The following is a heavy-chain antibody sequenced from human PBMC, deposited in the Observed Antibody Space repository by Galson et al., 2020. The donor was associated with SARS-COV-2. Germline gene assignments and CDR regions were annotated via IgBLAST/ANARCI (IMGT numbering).Heavy chain of an antibody. J-gene: IGHJ4*02. CDR3: AKDRGNDYGDQLDF. Sequence: GGSLRLSCAASGFTFSRYAMAWVRQAPGKGLEWVSGISGGGGSTYYADSVKGRFTTSRDISQNTVYLQMSSLRAEDTAVYYCAKDRGNDYGDQLDFWGQGTQVTVSS. V-gene: IGHV3-23*01. CDR1: GFTFSRYA. CDR2: ISGGGGST. D-gene: IGHD4-17*01.